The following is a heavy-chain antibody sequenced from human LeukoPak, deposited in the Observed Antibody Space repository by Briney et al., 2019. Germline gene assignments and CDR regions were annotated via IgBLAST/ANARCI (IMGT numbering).Heavy chain of an antibody. D-gene: IGHD5-12*01. CDR3: SKGTSSAYAYYLDV. V-gene: IGHV3-9*03. CDR2: INWNSGSI. J-gene: IGHJ6*03. Sequence: GRSLRLSCAASGFTFDDYAIHWLRQGPGRGLEWGSGINWNSGSIGYADSVKGRFTISRDNAKNSLYLQMNSLRAEDMALYYCSKGTSSAYAYYLDVWGQGTTVTVSS. CDR1: GFTFDDYA.